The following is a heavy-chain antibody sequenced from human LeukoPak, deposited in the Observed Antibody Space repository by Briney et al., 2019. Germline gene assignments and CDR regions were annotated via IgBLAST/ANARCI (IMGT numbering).Heavy chain of an antibody. CDR3: ARQFGSSWCDSAPRLPDYYGMDV. J-gene: IGHJ6*02. V-gene: IGHV4-39*01. D-gene: IGHD6-13*01. CDR2: IYYSGST. Sequence: SETLSLTCTVSGGSISSSSYYWGWIRQPPGKGLEWIGSIYYSGSTYYNPSLKSRVTISVDTSKNQFSLKLSSVTAADTAVYYCARQFGSSWCDSAPRLPDYYGMDVWGQGTTVTVSS. CDR1: GGSISSSSYY.